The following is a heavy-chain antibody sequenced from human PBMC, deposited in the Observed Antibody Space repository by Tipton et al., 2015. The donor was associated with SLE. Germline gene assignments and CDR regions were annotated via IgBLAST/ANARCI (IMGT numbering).Heavy chain of an antibody. Sequence: SLRLSCVASGFTFSSFAMHWVRQTPGKGLEWLAFIWFDGSNTNYADSVKGRFTISRDNSKDTLYLQMDGLRAEDTAVYYCARDLGLLRFLEWSPDYWGQGTLVTVSS. CDR2: IWFDGSNT. CDR1: GFTFSSFA. J-gene: IGHJ4*02. D-gene: IGHD3-3*01. CDR3: ARDLGLLRFLEWSPDY. V-gene: IGHV3-33*01.